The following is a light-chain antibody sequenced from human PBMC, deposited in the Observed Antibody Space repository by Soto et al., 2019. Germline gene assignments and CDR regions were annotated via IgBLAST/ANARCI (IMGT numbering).Light chain of an antibody. J-gene: IGLJ2*01. V-gene: IGLV1-44*01. CDR1: DSDIGSHS. CDR3: ATWADSVNGVA. Sequence: QSVLIQPPSVSGTPGQTVTISCSGSDSDIGSHSVDWYQQIPGTTPRLIINSNDERPSGVPGRFSGSKSGTSASLAIRGLQSEDDADYYCATWADSVNGVAFGRGTKLTVL. CDR2: SND.